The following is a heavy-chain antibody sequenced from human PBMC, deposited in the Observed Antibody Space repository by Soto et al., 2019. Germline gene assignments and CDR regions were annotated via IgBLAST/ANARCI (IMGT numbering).Heavy chain of an antibody. Sequence: GGSLRLSCAASGFTFSSYSMNWVRQAPGKGLEWVSSISSSSSYIYYADSVKGRFTISRDNAKNSLYLQMNSLRAEDTAVYYCARYHTGGALGAFDIWGQGTMVTVSS. V-gene: IGHV3-21*01. CDR3: ARYHTGGALGAFDI. J-gene: IGHJ3*02. CDR1: GFTFSSYS. D-gene: IGHD1-26*01. CDR2: ISSSSSYI.